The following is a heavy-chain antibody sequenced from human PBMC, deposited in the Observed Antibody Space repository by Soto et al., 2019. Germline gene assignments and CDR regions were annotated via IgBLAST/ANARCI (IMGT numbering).Heavy chain of an antibody. V-gene: IGHV3-66*01. J-gene: IGHJ4*02. D-gene: IGHD6-19*01. CDR3: ARGSSVAGTIFDY. Sequence: PGGPLRLSYAASGFSGTSKYMNCVRQPPGKGLEWVSVIYGGDSTYYADSVKGRFTISRDNSQNTVFLQMNSLRAEDTAVYYCARGSSVAGTIFDYWGQGTLVTVSS. CDR2: IYGGDST. CDR1: GFSGTSKY.